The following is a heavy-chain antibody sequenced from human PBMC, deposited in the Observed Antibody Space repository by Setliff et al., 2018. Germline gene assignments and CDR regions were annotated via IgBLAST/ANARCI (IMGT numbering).Heavy chain of an antibody. Sequence: KPSETLSLTCAVSGYSISSGYYWGWIRQPPGKGLEWIGSIYHSGSTYYNPSLKSRVTISVDTSKNQFSLKLSSVTAADTAVYYCARQPEGGYYDSSGYYGMAPYYFDYWGQGTLVTV. D-gene: IGHD3-22*01. CDR2: IYHSGST. J-gene: IGHJ4*02. V-gene: IGHV4-38-2*01. CDR3: ARQPEGGYYDSSGYYGMAPYYFDY. CDR1: GYSISSGYY.